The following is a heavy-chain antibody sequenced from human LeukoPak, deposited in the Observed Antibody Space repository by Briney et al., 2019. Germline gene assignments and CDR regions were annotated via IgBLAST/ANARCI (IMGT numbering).Heavy chain of an antibody. D-gene: IGHD2-21*02. V-gene: IGHV6-1*01. J-gene: IGHJ6*02. CDR3: ARVAVTAYYYYYGMDV. Sequence: SQTLSLTCAISGDSVSSNSAAWNWIRQSPSRGLEWLGRTYYRSKWYNDYAVSVKSRITINPDTSKNQFSLQLNSVTPEDTAVYYCARVAVTAYYYYYGMDVWGQGTLVTVSS. CDR2: TYYRSKWYN. CDR1: GDSVSSNSAA.